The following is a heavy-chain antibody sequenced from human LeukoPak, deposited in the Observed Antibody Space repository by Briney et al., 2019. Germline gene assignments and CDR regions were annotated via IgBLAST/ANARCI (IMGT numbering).Heavy chain of an antibody. Sequence: SETLSLTCTVSGYSISSGYYWGWIRQPPGKGLEWIGSIYHSGSTYYNPSLKSRVTISVDTSKNQFSLKLSSVTAADTAVYYCARAYGDFLDYWGQGTLVTVSS. J-gene: IGHJ4*02. CDR3: ARAYGDFLDY. CDR2: IYHSGST. D-gene: IGHD4-17*01. CDR1: GYSISSGYY. V-gene: IGHV4-38-2*02.